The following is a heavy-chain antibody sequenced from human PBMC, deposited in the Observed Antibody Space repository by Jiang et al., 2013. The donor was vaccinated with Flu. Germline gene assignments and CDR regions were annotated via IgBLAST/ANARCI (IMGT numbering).Heavy chain of an antibody. CDR1: GGSISSYY. CDR3: ASTRYSYGHTATVGYYYGMDV. J-gene: IGHJ6*02. D-gene: IGHD5-18*01. V-gene: IGHV4-59*01. CDR2: IYYSGST. Sequence: GPGLVKPSETLSLTCTVSGGSISSYYWSWIRQPPGKGPEWIGYIYYSGSTNYNPSLKSRVTISVDTSKNQFSLKLSSVTAADTAVYYCASTRYSYGHTATVGYYYGMDVWGQGTTVTVSS.